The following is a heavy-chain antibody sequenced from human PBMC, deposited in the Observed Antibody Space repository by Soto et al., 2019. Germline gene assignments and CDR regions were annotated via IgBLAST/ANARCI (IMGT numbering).Heavy chain of an antibody. Sequence: SVKVSCKASGGTFSSYAISWVRQAPGQGLEWMGGIIPIFGTANYAQKFQGRVTITADESTSTAYMELSSLRSEDTAVYYCARAPMVRGFLEYNWFDPWGQGTLVTVSS. D-gene: IGHD3-10*01. CDR2: IIPIFGTA. CDR3: ARAPMVRGFLEYNWFDP. V-gene: IGHV1-69*13. J-gene: IGHJ5*02. CDR1: GGTFSSYA.